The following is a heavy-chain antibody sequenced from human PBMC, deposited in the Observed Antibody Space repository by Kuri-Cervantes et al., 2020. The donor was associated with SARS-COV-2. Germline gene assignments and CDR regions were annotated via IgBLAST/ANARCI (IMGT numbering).Heavy chain of an antibody. CDR1: GFTFSSYD. J-gene: IGHJ6*02. CDR3: ARGSYNWNYWSGRVSGMDF. D-gene: IGHD1-7*01. V-gene: IGHV3-13*04. CDR2: IGTAGDT. Sequence: GGSLRLSCAASGFTFSSYDMHWVRQATGKGLEWVSAIGTAGDTYYPGSVKGRFTISRENAKNSLYLQMNSLRAGDTAVYYCARGSYNWNYWSGRVSGMDFWGQGTMVTVSS.